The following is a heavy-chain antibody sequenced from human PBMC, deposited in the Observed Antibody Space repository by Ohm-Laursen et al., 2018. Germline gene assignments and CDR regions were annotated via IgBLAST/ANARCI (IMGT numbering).Heavy chain of an antibody. CDR3: ARDSPEYIAARRHDY. CDR2: ISAYNGNT. D-gene: IGHD6-6*01. CDR1: GYTFTSYG. J-gene: IGHJ4*02. Sequence: ASVKVSCKASGYTFTSYGISWVRQAPGQGLEWMGWISAYNGNTNYAQKLQGRVTMTTDTSTSTAYLELRSLRSDDTAVYYCARDSPEYIAARRHDYWGQGTLVTVSS. V-gene: IGHV1-18*01.